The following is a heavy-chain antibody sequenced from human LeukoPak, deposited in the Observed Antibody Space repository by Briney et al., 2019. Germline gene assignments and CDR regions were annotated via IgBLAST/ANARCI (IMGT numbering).Heavy chain of an antibody. CDR1: GFTFSSYA. J-gene: IGHJ4*02. D-gene: IGHD2-2*01. CDR3: AKDDRSGVVPAAMTVY. V-gene: IGHV3-23*01. Sequence: PGGSLRLSCAASGFTFSSYAMSWVRQAPGKGLEWVSAISGSGGSTYYADSVKGRFTISRDNSKNTLYLQMNSLRAEDTAVYYCAKDDRSGVVPAAMTVYWGQGTLVTVSS. CDR2: ISGSGGST.